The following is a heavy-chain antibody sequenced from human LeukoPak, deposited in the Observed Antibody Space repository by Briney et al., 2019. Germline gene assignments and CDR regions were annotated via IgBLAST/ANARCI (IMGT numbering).Heavy chain of an antibody. D-gene: IGHD2-15*01. V-gene: IGHV3-30*02. J-gene: IGHJ4*02. CDR3: AKGLCSGGSCLLFDY. CDR1: GFTFSSYG. CDR2: IRYDGSNK. Sequence: PGGSLRLSCAASGFTFSSYGMHWVRQAPGKGLEWVAFIRYDGSNKYYADSVKGRFTISKDNSKNTLYLQMNSLRAEDTAVYYCAKGLCSGGSCLLFDYWGQGTLVTVSS.